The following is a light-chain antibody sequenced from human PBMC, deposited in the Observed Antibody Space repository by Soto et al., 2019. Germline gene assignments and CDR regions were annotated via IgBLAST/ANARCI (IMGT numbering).Light chain of an antibody. J-gene: IGKJ4*02. CDR3: QQYNSYSQT. CDR2: AGS. Sequence: DIQMTQSPSSLSASVGDRVTLTYRASQSISSYLNWYQQKKGKAPKLLIYAGSSLQSGVPSRFSGRGSGADFTLTISSLQPEDFSTYYCQQYNSYSQTFGGGTKVDIK. V-gene: IGKV1-39*01. CDR1: QSISSY.